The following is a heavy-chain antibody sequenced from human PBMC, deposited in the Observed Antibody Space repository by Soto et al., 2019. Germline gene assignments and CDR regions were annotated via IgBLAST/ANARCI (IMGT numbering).Heavy chain of an antibody. CDR2: ISGSGGIT. J-gene: IGHJ5*02. D-gene: IGHD3-10*01. CDR1: GFTFSSYA. CDR3: AKSAMVRGGGWFDP. V-gene: IGHV3-23*01. Sequence: EVQLLESGGGLVQPGGSLRLSCAASGFTFSSYAMSWVRQAPGKGLEWVSDISGSGGITYYAGSVKGRFTISRDNSKSTLYLQMNSLRAEDTAVYYCAKSAMVRGGGWFDPWGQGTLVTVSS.